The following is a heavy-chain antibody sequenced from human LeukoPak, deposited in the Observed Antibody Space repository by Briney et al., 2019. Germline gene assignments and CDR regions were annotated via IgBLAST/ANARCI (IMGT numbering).Heavy chain of an antibody. V-gene: IGHV4-38-2*01. Sequence: SETLSLTCSVSGHSISSGYYWGWIRQPPGKGLEWIGRIYTSGSTNYNPSLKSRVTMSVDTSKNQFSLKLSSVTAADTAVYYCARWGQLNWFDPWGQGTLVTVSS. J-gene: IGHJ5*02. CDR1: GHSISSGYY. CDR2: IYTSGST. CDR3: ARWGQLNWFDP. D-gene: IGHD2-2*01.